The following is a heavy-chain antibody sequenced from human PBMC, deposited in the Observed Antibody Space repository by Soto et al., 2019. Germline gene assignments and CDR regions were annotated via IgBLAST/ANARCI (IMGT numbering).Heavy chain of an antibody. CDR1: GGTFSSYA. J-gene: IGHJ6*02. CDR3: ARSGARPGDYYYGMDV. CDR2: IISIFGTA. Sequence: QVQLVQSGAEVKKPGSSVKVSCKASGGTFSSYAISWVRRAPGQGLEWMGGIISIFGTADYAQKFQGRVTITADESTSTAYMELSSLRSEDTAVYYCARSGARPGDYYYGMDVWGQGTTVTVSS. V-gene: IGHV1-69*12. D-gene: IGHD3-10*01.